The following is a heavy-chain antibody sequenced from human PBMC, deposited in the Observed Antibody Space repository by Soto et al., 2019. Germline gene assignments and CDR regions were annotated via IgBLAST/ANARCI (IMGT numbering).Heavy chain of an antibody. CDR3: TTGSYYGGVLVGFDY. CDR1: GFTFSNAW. D-gene: IGHD3-10*01. V-gene: IGHV3-15*01. CDR2: IKSKTDGGTT. J-gene: IGHJ4*02. Sequence: EVQLVESGGGLVKPGGSLRLSCAASGFTFSNAWMSWVRQAPGKGLEWVGRIKSKTDGGTTDYAAPVKGRFTISRDDSKNTLYLQMNSLKTEDTAVYYCTTGSYYGGVLVGFDYWGQGTLVTVSS.